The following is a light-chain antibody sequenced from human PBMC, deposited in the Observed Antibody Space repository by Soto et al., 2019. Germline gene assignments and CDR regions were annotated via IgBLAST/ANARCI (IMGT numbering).Light chain of an antibody. J-gene: IGKJ1*01. Sequence: EILMTQSPATLSVSPGERATLSCRASQSVSSNLAWYQQKPGQTPRLLINGASTRATGIPARFSGSGSGTEFTLTISSLQSEDFAVYYCQQYNNWPRTFGQGTKVEIK. CDR2: GAS. CDR3: QQYNNWPRT. CDR1: QSVSSN. V-gene: IGKV3-15*01.